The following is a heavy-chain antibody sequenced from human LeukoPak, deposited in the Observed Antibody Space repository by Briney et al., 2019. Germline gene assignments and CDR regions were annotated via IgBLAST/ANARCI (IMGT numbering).Heavy chain of an antibody. V-gene: IGHV3-49*04. J-gene: IGHJ6*02. CDR2: IRSRAYGGTT. Sequence: PGRSLRLSCSSYGFTFGDHAMSWVRQAPGKGLEWVGFIRSRAYGGTTEYAASVKSRFSISRDDSKGIAYLQMNSLKIEDTAVYYCMDVWGQGITVIVSS. CDR3: MDV. CDR1: GFTFGDHA.